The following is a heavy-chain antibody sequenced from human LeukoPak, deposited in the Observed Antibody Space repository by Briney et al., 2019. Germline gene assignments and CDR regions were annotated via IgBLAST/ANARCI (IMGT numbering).Heavy chain of an antibody. D-gene: IGHD4-17*01. Sequence: GGSLRLSCAASGFTFSSYSMNWVRQAPGKGLEWVSYISSSSSTIYYADSVKGRFTISRDNAKNSLYLQMNSLRAGGTAVYYCAREDDYGDYWVDYWGQGTLVTVSS. V-gene: IGHV3-48*01. CDR1: GFTFSSYS. CDR3: AREDDYGDYWVDY. J-gene: IGHJ4*02. CDR2: ISSSSSTI.